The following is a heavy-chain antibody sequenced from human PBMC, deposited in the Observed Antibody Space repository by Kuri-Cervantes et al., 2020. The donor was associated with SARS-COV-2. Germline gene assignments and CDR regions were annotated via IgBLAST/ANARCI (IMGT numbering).Heavy chain of an antibody. Sequence: GGSLRLSCAASGFTFSNAWMSWVRQAPGKGLEWVGRIKSKTDGGTTDYAAPVKGRFTISRDDSKNTLYLQMNSLKTEDTAVYYCTTDLGRVDTAMVYYFDYWGQGTLVTVSS. D-gene: IGHD5-18*01. CDR2: IKSKTDGGTT. J-gene: IGHJ4*02. V-gene: IGHV3-15*01. CDR1: GFTFSNAW. CDR3: TTDLGRVDTAMVYYFDY.